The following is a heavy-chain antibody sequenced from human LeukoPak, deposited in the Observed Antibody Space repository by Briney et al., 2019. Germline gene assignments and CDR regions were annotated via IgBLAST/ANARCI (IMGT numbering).Heavy chain of an antibody. D-gene: IGHD1-1*01. CDR1: GGSISGSSYY. CDR2: IYTSGST. Sequence: SETLSLTCTVSGGSISGSSYYWAWFRQPAGKGLEWVGRIYTSGSTNFNPSLKSRVTISVDTSKNQFSLKLSSVTATDTAVYYCARDTTGTDSFDIWGQGTMVSVSS. V-gene: IGHV4-61*02. CDR3: ARDTTGTDSFDI. J-gene: IGHJ3*02.